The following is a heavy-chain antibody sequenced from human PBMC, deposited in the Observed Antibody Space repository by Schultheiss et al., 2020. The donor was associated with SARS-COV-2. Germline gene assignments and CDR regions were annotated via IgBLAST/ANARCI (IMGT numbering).Heavy chain of an antibody. CDR2: MNPNSGHT. D-gene: IGHD1-26*01. CDR3: ARDQREYYYYGMDV. Sequence: ASVKVSCKASGYTFTSHDINWVRQATGQGLEWMGWMNPNSGHTGYTQKFQGRVTITRNTSISTAYMELRSLRSDDTAVYYCARDQREYYYYGMDVWGQGTTVTVSS. V-gene: IGHV1-8*03. J-gene: IGHJ6*02. CDR1: GYTFTSHD.